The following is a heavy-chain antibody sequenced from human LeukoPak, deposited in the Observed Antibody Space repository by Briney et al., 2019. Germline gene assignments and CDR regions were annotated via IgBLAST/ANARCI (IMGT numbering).Heavy chain of an antibody. D-gene: IGHD3-3*01. CDR1: GFTVSSNY. CDR3: ARGWNTGLRFLEWSYHPGGYYFDY. Sequence: GGSLRLSCAASGFTVSSNYMSWVRQAPGKGLEWVSVIYSGGSTYYADSVKGRFTISRGNSKNTLYLQMNSLRAEDTAVYYCARGWNTGLRFLEWSYHPGGYYFDYWGQGTLVTVSS. J-gene: IGHJ4*02. CDR2: IYSGGST. V-gene: IGHV3-53*01.